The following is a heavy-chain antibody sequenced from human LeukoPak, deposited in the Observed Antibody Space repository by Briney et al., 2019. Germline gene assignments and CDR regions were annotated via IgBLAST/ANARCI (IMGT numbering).Heavy chain of an antibody. CDR2: INHSGRT. Sequence: SETLSLTCAVYGGSFSGYYWSWIRQPPGKGLEWIGEINHSGRTNYNPSLKSRVTISVDTSKNQFSLKLSSVTAADTAIYYCARGVGFVKIDYWGQGTLVTVFS. CDR1: GGSFSGYY. V-gene: IGHV4-34*01. CDR3: ARGVGFVKIDY. J-gene: IGHJ4*02. D-gene: IGHD3-10*01.